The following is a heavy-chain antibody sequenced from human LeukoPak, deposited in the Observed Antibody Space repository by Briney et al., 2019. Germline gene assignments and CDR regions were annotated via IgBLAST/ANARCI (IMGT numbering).Heavy chain of an antibody. CDR2: MTSSSSYI. D-gene: IGHD2-2*01. J-gene: IGHJ3*02. Sequence: GGSLRLSCAASGFTFSSYSMNWVRQAPGKGLEWVSSMTSSSSYIYYADSVKGRFTISRDNAKNSLYLQMNSLRAEDTAVYYCAKDPRNVVVPAADWLDAFDIWGQGTMVTVSS. V-gene: IGHV3-21*01. CDR1: GFTFSSYS. CDR3: AKDPRNVVVPAADWLDAFDI.